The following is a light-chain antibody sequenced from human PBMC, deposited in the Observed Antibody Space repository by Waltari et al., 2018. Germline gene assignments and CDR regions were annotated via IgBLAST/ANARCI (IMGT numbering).Light chain of an antibody. V-gene: IGKV3-20*01. CDR1: QSVSNNY. CDR3: QQYQSALYT. Sequence: IVLTQSPGTLSFSPGERASHSCRASQSVSNNYLAWYQQRPGQPPRLHIYGATSRATGIPDRFSGSRSGTDFILTISRLEPEDFAVYYCQQYQSALYTFGQGTKVEI. CDR2: GAT. J-gene: IGKJ2*01.